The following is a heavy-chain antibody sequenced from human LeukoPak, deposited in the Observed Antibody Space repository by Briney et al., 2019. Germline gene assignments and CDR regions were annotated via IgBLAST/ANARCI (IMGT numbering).Heavy chain of an antibody. J-gene: IGHJ6*02. D-gene: IGHD5-12*01. V-gene: IGHV1-69*04. Sequence: GASVKVSCKASGGTFSSYAISWVRQAPGQGLEWMGRIIPILSIANYAQKFQGRVTITADKSTSTAYMELSSLRSEDTAVYYCARGAWLENYYYYYGMDVWGQGTTVTVSS. CDR3: ARGAWLENYYYYYGMDV. CDR1: GGTFSSYA. CDR2: IIPILSIA.